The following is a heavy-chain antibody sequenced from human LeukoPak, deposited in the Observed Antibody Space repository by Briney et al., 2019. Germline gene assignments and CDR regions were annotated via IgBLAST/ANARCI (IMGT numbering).Heavy chain of an antibody. CDR2: INHSGST. J-gene: IGHJ4*02. CDR1: GFTFSSYW. V-gene: IGHV4-34*01. D-gene: IGHD3-3*01. CDR3: ARGRQGYDFWSGCYDY. Sequence: PGGSLRLSCAASGFTFSSYWMSWVRQPPGKGLEWIGEINHSGSTNYNPSLKSRVTISVDTSKNQFSLKLSSVTAADTAVYYCARGRQGYDFWSGCYDYWGQGTLVTVSS.